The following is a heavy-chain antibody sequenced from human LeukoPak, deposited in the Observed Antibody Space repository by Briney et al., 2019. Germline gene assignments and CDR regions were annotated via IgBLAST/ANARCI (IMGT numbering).Heavy chain of an antibody. CDR3: ARELGYSYGYGDY. J-gene: IGHJ4*02. CDR1: GFTFSSYA. V-gene: IGHV3-30-3*01. D-gene: IGHD5-18*01. Sequence: GGSLRLSCAASGFTFSSYAMHWVRQAPGKGLEWVTVISYDGSNKYYADSVKGRFTISRDNSKNTLYLQMNSLRAEDTAVYYCARELGYSYGYGDYRGQGTLVTVSS. CDR2: ISYDGSNK.